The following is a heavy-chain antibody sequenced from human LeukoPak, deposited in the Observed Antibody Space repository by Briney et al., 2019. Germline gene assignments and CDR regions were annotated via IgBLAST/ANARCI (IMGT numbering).Heavy chain of an antibody. D-gene: IGHD3-22*01. V-gene: IGHV1-18*01. J-gene: IGHJ4*02. CDR2: ISAYNGNT. CDR3: ARDDEYVKLSLSSHYYYDSSGYTY. CDR1: GYTFTSYG. Sequence: ASVKVSCKASGYTFTSYGISWVRQAPGQGLEWMGWISAYNGNTNYAQKLQGRVTMTTDTSTSTAYMELRSLRSDDTAVYYWARDDEYVKLSLSSHYYYDSSGYTYWGQGTLVTVSS.